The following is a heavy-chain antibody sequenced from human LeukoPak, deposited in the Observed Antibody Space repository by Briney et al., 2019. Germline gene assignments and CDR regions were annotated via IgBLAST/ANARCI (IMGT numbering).Heavy chain of an antibody. Sequence: PGGSLRPSCAASGFTFSSYAMHWVRQAPGKGLEWVAVISYDGGNKYYADSVKGRFTISRDNSKNTLYLQMNSLRAEDTAVYYCASRGGSPVDYWGQGTLVTVSS. CDR2: ISYDGGNK. J-gene: IGHJ4*02. D-gene: IGHD3-10*01. CDR3: ASRGGSPVDY. V-gene: IGHV3-30-3*01. CDR1: GFTFSSYA.